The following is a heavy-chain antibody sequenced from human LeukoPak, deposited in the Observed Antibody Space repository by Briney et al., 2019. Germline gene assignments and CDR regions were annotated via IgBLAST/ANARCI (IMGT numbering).Heavy chain of an antibody. CDR2: TYYRSKWYN. Sequence: SQTLSLTCALSGDCVSSNCAGWNWTRQSPSRGLEWLGRTYYRSKWYNDYAVSVKSRITTNPDTSKNQISLQLNSVTPEDTAVYYCARGYGMHVWGQGTTVTVSS. CDR1: GDCVSSNCAG. CDR3: ARGYGMHV. V-gene: IGHV6-1*01. J-gene: IGHJ6*02.